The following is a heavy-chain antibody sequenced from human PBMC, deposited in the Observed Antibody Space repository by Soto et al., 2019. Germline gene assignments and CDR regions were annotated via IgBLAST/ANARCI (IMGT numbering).Heavy chain of an antibody. J-gene: IGHJ4*02. Sequence: GGFLRLSCAASGFTFSTYGMHWVRQAPGKGLEWLAIIWYDGTNKFYADSVKGRFTVSRDNYKNTLYLQMNGLRAEDTAVYYCATDGPRIAVAGTYPDHWGQGTLVTVSS. CDR1: GFTFSTYG. CDR2: IWYDGTNK. CDR3: ATDGPRIAVAGTYPDH. D-gene: IGHD6-19*01. V-gene: IGHV3-33*01.